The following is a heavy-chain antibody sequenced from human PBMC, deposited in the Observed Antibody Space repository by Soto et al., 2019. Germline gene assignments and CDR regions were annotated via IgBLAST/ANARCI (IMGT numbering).Heavy chain of an antibody. D-gene: IGHD4-17*01. Sequence: EVQLLESGGGLVQPGGSLRLSFAASGFTFSSYAMSWVRQAPGMGLEWVSVISGSGYATYYADSVKGRFTVSRDNSNNTVYLQMNSLRAEDTAVYYCAKEETVLVNYYYYYGMDVWGQGTTVTVSS. CDR2: ISGSGYAT. V-gene: IGHV3-23*01. J-gene: IGHJ6*02. CDR1: GFTFSSYA. CDR3: AKEETVLVNYYYYYGMDV.